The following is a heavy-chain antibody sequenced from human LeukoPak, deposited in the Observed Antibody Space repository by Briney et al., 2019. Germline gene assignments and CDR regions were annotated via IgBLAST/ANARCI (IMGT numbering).Heavy chain of an antibody. V-gene: IGHV4-34*01. CDR3: ARASIVVVPAAQDR. CDR2: INHSGST. Sequence: SETMRLTCAVNAWCFGSDYWRWIRQPPRKGLEWIGEINHSGSTNYNPSLKSRVTISVDTSKNQFSLKLSSVTAADTAVYYCARASIVVVPAAQDRWGQGTLVTVSS. CDR1: AWCFGSDY. J-gene: IGHJ4*02. D-gene: IGHD2-2*01.